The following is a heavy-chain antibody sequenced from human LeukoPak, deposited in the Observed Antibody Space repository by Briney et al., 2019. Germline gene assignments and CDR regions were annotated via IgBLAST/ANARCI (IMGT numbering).Heavy chain of an antibody. D-gene: IGHD3-10*01. CDR3: ARGVYGSGSYSANN. V-gene: IGHV3-74*01. J-gene: IGHJ4*02. CDR2: INSDGSAT. Sequence: GGSLRLSCAASGCTFSSYWMHWVRQAPGKGLVWVSRINSDGSATSYVDSVKGRFTISRDNAKNTLYLQMNSLRAEDTAVYYCARGVYGSGSYSANNWGQGTLVTVSS. CDR1: GCTFSSYW.